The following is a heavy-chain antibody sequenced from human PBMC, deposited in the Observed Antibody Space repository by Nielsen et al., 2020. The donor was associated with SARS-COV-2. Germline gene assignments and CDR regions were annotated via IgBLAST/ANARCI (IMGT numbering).Heavy chain of an antibody. V-gene: IGHV3-20*04. Sequence: GESLKISCAASGFTFKNYAMSWVRQAPGKGLEWVSGISWNSGSIGYADSVKGRFTISRDNAKNSLYLQMNSLRDEDTAVYYCARDLGGGGDYWGQGTLVTVSS. CDR3: ARDLGGGGDY. D-gene: IGHD2-15*01. J-gene: IGHJ4*02. CDR2: ISWNSGSI. CDR1: GFTFKNYA.